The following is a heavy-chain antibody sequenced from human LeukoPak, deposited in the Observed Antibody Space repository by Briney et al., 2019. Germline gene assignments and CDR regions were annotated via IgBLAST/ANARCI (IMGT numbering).Heavy chain of an antibody. CDR1: GFPFSTYW. J-gene: IGHJ6*04. V-gene: IGHV3-7*01. CDR2: INQDGTEK. D-gene: IGHD3-10*02. CDR3: AELGITMIGGV. Sequence: GGSLRLSCAASGFPFSTYWMSWVRQAPGKGLEWVANINQDGTEKYYVDSVKGRFTISRDNAKNSLYLQMNSLRAEDTAVYYCAELGITMIGGVWGKGTTVTISS.